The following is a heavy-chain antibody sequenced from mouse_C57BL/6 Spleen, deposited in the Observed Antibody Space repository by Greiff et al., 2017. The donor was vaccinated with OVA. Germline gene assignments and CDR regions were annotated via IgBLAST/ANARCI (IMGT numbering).Heavy chain of an antibody. CDR3: ATITTVAPFYAMDY. Sequence: VQLKESGGGLVKPGGSLKLSCAASGFTFSDYGMHWVRQAPEKGLEWVAYISSGSSTIYYADTVKGRFTISRDNAKNTLFLQMTSLRSEDTAMYYCATITTVAPFYAMDYWGQGTSVTVSS. CDR2: ISSGSSTI. D-gene: IGHD1-1*01. J-gene: IGHJ4*01. V-gene: IGHV5-17*01. CDR1: GFTFSDYG.